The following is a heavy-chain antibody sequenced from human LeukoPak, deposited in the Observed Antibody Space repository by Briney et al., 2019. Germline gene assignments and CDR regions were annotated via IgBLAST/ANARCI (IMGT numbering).Heavy chain of an antibody. CDR2: ISGYNGNT. J-gene: IGHJ3*02. CDR1: GYTFTSYG. V-gene: IGHV1-18*01. CDR3: ARGGDYYDSSGYYDDAFDI. D-gene: IGHD3-22*01. Sequence: ASVKVSCKASGYTFTSYGISWVRQAPGQGLEWMGWISGYNGNTNYAQKFQGRVTMTRDTSINTAYMELSRLRSGDTAVYYCARGGDYYDSSGYYDDAFDIWGQGTMVTVSS.